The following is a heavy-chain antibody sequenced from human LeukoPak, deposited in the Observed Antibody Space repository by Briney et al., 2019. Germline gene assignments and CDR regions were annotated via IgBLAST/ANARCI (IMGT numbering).Heavy chain of an antibody. D-gene: IGHD6-13*01. Sequence: SVKVSCKASGGTFSSYAISWVRQAPGQGLEWMGGIIPTFGTANYAQKFQGRVTITADESTSTAYMELSSLRSEDTAVYYCARGASSSSWLYSYYFDYWGQGTLVTVSS. CDR3: ARGASSSSWLYSYYFDY. CDR2: IIPTFGTA. V-gene: IGHV1-69*13. CDR1: GGTFSSYA. J-gene: IGHJ4*02.